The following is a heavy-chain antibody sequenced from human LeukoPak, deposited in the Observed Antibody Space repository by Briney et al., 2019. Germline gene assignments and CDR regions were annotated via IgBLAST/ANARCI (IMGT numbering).Heavy chain of an antibody. V-gene: IGHV3-23*01. J-gene: IGHJ4*02. D-gene: IGHD7-27*01. CDR3: ARSKTGYQLGGFDY. Sequence: GGSLRLSCAASGFTFSSYAMSWVRQAPGKGLEWVSGISGSGLSTYHADSVKGRFTFSRDNSKNTLYLQMNSLRAEDTAVYYCARSKTGYQLGGFDYWGQGTLVTVPS. CDR2: ISGSGLST. CDR1: GFTFSSYA.